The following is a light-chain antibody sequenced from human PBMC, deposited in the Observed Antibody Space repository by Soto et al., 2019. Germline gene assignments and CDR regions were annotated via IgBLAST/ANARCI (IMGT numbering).Light chain of an antibody. Sequence: EIVLTQSPGTLSLSPGERATLSCRASQSVSSSYLAWYQQKPGQAPRVLIFDTSRRATGVPDRFSGSGSGTDFTLTISRLEPDDFAVYYCQQYGSSPRTFGQGTKVDIK. J-gene: IGKJ1*01. CDR1: QSVSSSY. CDR3: QQYGSSPRT. CDR2: DTS. V-gene: IGKV3-20*01.